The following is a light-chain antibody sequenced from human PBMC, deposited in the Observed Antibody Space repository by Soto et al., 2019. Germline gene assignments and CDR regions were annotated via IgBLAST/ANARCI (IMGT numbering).Light chain of an antibody. CDR2: GAS. J-gene: IGKJ5*01. Sequence: EIVMTQSPATLSVSPGERATLSCRASQSVSSNLAWYQQRPGQAPRLLISGASTRATGIAARFSGSGSGREFTLTISSLQSEDSALYYCQQYSNWPTFGQGTRLEI. CDR3: QQYSNWPT. V-gene: IGKV3-15*01. CDR1: QSVSSN.